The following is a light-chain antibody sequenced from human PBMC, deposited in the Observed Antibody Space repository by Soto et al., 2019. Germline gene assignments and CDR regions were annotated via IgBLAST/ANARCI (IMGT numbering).Light chain of an antibody. CDR2: AAS. CDR1: HVISNW. J-gene: IGKJ2*01. V-gene: IGKV1-12*01. Sequence: DLQMTQSPSSVSASVGDTVNITCRASHVISNWLAWYQQRAGKAPKLLIYAASRLRSGVPSRFSGRGSGPDFTLTISGLQPEDVASYYCQQANDFPYTFGQGTKLEI. CDR3: QQANDFPYT.